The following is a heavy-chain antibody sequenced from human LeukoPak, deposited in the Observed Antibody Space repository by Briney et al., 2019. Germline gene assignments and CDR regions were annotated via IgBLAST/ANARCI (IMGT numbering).Heavy chain of an antibody. CDR3: ASHWGNWNDLHY. CDR1: GYTFTSYY. Sequence: GAPVKVSCKASGYTFTSYYMHWVRQAPGQGLEWMGIINPSGGSTSYAQKFQGRVTMTRDTSTSTVYMELSSLRSEDTAVYYCASHWGNWNDLHYWGQGTLVTVS. V-gene: IGHV1-46*01. D-gene: IGHD1-1*01. CDR2: INPSGGST. J-gene: IGHJ4*02.